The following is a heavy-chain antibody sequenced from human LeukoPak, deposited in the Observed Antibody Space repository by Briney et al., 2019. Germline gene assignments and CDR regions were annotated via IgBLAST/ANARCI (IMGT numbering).Heavy chain of an antibody. Sequence: PSETLSLTCAVYGGSFSGNYWSWIRQPPGKGLEWIGEINHSGSTNYNPSLKSRVTISVDTSKDQFSLKLSSVTAADTAVYYCARGQGHRRGNWFDPWGQGTLVTVSS. CDR3: ARGQGHRRGNWFDP. D-gene: IGHD1-14*01. J-gene: IGHJ5*02. CDR1: GGSFSGNY. CDR2: INHSGST. V-gene: IGHV4-34*01.